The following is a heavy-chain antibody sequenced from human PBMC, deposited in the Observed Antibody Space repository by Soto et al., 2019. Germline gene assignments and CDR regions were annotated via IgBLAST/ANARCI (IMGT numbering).Heavy chain of an antibody. CDR3: AREEYGSGTGSLQH. J-gene: IGHJ1*01. Sequence: QVQLVESGGGVVQPGRSLRLSCAASGFTFSSYGMHWVRQAPGKGLEWVALIWYDGSNEYYVDSVKGRFTISRDNSKNTLFLQMNSLSAEDTAMYYWAREEYGSGTGSLQHWGRGTLVTVSS. V-gene: IGHV3-33*01. CDR1: GFTFSSYG. D-gene: IGHD6-19*01. CDR2: IWYDGSNE.